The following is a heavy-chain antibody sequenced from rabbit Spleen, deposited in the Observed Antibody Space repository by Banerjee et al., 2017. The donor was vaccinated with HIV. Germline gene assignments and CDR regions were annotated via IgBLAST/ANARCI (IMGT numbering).Heavy chain of an antibody. D-gene: IGHD6-1*01. CDR1: GFSFSSGYY. V-gene: IGHV1S40*01. Sequence: QSLEESGGDLVKPGTSLTLTCTASGFSFSSGYYMCWVRQAPGKGLEWIACIAAGSGSTTYYATWAKGRFTISRASSTTVFLQVTRLTVADTATYFCARLGHADYPYAYGLKLWGQGTLVTVS. CDR3: ARLGHADYPYAYGLKL. CDR2: IAAGSGSTT. J-gene: IGHJ4*01.